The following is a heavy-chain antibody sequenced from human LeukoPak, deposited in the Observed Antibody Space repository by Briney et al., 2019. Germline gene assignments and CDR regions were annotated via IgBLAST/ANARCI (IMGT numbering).Heavy chain of an antibody. D-gene: IGHD6-19*01. CDR1: GYTFTSYG. Sequence: ASVMVSCKASGYTFTSYGVSWVRQAPGQGLEWMGWISAYNGNTNYAQKVRGRVTMTTDTSTRTAYMELRSLRSDDTAVYYCARGLQENLAWLTAFSAFDIWGQGTMATVSS. CDR3: ARGLQENLAWLTAFSAFDI. J-gene: IGHJ3*02. V-gene: IGHV1-18*01. CDR2: ISAYNGNT.